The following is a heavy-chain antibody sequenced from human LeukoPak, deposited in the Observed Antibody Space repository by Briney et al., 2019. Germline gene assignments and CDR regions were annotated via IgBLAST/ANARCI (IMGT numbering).Heavy chain of an antibody. J-gene: IGHJ4*02. CDR2: ISAYNGNT. CDR1: GYTFTSYG. Sequence: ASVTVSCKASGYTFTSYGISWVRQAPGQGLEWMGWISAYNGNTNYAQKLQGRVTMTTDTSTSTAYMELRSLRSDDTAVYYCARDSRTYYDFWSGYYGIDYWGQGTLVTVSS. V-gene: IGHV1-18*01. CDR3: ARDSRTYYDFWSGYYGIDY. D-gene: IGHD3-3*01.